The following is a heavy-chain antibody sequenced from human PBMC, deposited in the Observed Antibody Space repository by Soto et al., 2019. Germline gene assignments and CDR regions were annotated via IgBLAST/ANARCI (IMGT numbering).Heavy chain of an antibody. CDR3: ARQDGYALYYFDS. Sequence: GESLKISCKGSGYSFNNYWIGWVRQMPGKGLEWMGIIYPGDSDTRYSPSFRGQVTISADKSISSAHLQWSSLKASDTAMYYCARQDGYALYYFDSWGQGTLVTVSS. CDR2: IYPGDSDT. CDR1: GYSFNNYW. D-gene: IGHD5-12*01. V-gene: IGHV5-51*01. J-gene: IGHJ4*02.